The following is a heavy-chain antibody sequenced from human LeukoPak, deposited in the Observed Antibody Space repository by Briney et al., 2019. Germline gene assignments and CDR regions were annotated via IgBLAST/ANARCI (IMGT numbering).Heavy chain of an antibody. Sequence: PGGSLRLSCAASGFTFSSYWMSWVRQAPGKGLEWVANIKQDGSEKYYVDSVKGRFTISRDNAKNSLYLQMNSLRAEDTAVYYCARVHGDYSGVPGYWGQGTLVTVSS. J-gene: IGHJ4*02. CDR3: ARVHGDYSGVPGY. CDR2: IKQDGSEK. D-gene: IGHD4-17*01. V-gene: IGHV3-7*01. CDR1: GFTFSSYW.